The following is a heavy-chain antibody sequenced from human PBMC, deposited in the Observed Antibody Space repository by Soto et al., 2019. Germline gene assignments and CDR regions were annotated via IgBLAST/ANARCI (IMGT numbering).Heavy chain of an antibody. J-gene: IGHJ4*02. CDR1: GFTFRSYG. CDR3: AKGGYSYGYFDY. D-gene: IGHD5-18*01. V-gene: IGHV3-30*18. CDR2: ISYDGSNK. Sequence: QVQLVESGGGVVQPGRSLRLSCAASGFTFRSYGMHWVRQAPGKGLEWVAVISYDGSNKYYADSVKGRFTIFRDNSKNTLYLQMNSLRAEDTAVYYCAKGGYSYGYFDYWGQGTLVTVSS.